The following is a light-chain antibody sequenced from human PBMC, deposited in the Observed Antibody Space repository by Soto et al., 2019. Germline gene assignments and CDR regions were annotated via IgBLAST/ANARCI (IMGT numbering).Light chain of an antibody. CDR2: LDNDGSH. CDR1: SGRSHYA. V-gene: IGLV4-69*01. Sequence: QLVLTQSPSASASLGASVKLTCTLGSGRSHYAIAWHQQQPEKGPRFLMKLDNDGSHIKGAGIPDRFSGSSSGAERYLTISSLQSEDEADYYCQTWGTGIQVFGGGTKLTVL. J-gene: IGLJ2*01. CDR3: QTWGTGIQV.